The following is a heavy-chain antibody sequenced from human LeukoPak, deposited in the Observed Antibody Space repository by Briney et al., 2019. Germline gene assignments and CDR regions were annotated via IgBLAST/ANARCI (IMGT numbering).Heavy chain of an antibody. Sequence: SETLSLTCAVSGGSISSSNWWSWVRQPPGKGLEWIGEIYHSGNTFYNPSLKSRVTISVDTSKNQFSLKLSSVTAADTAVYYCASAYCGGDCTPYWYFDLWGRGTLVTVSS. D-gene: IGHD2-21*02. CDR3: ASAYCGGDCTPYWYFDL. V-gene: IGHV4-4*02. CDR2: IYHSGNT. CDR1: GGSISSSNW. J-gene: IGHJ2*01.